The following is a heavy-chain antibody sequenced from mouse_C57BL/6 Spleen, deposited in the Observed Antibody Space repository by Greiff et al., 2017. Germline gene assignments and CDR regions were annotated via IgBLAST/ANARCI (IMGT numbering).Heavy chain of an antibody. CDR2: IDPETGGT. V-gene: IGHV1-15*01. CDR3: TRPYGSSYYFDC. Sequence: VQLQQSGAELVRPGASVTLSCKASGYTFTDYEMHWVKQTPVHGLEWIGAIDPETGGTAYNQKFKGKAILTADKSSSTAYMELRSLTSEDSAVYYCTRPYGSSYYFDCWGQGTTLTVSS. CDR1: GYTFTDYE. D-gene: IGHD1-1*01. J-gene: IGHJ2*01.